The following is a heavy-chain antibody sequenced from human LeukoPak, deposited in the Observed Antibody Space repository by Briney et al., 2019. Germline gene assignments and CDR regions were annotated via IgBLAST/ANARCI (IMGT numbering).Heavy chain of an antibody. J-gene: IGHJ5*02. CDR3: ARASNYFDSRGLHWFDP. Sequence: GGSLRLSCAASGFTFSTSWMHWVRQAPGKGLVWVSRIDGDGSRTSYADSVKGRFTISRDNAKNTLYLQMNSLRAEDRAMYYCARASNYFDSRGLHWFDPWGQGTLVTVSS. CDR1: GFTFSTSW. CDR2: IDGDGSRT. D-gene: IGHD3-22*01. V-gene: IGHV3-74*01.